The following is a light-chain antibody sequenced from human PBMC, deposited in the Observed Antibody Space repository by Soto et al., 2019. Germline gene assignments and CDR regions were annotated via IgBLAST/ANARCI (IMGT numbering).Light chain of an antibody. Sequence: NFMLTQPHSLSESPGPTVTISCTRSSGSIASDFVQWSQQRPGRSPTTVIYQDNQRPSGVPHRFSGSIDRSSNSASLTISGLRTEDEADYYCQSYDESSHVFGTGTKLTVL. CDR3: QSYDESSHV. J-gene: IGLJ1*01. V-gene: IGLV6-57*01. CDR2: QDN. CDR1: SGSIASDF.